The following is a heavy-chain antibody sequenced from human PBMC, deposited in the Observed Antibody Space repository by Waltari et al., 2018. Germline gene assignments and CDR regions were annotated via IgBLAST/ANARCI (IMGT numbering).Heavy chain of an antibody. CDR2: IYPGDSDT. CDR3: ARPYIGYGSGSDDAFDI. Sequence: EVQLVQSGAEVKKPGESLKISCKGSGYSFTSYWIGWVRQMPGKGLEWRGIIYPGDSDTRYSPSFQGQVTISADKSISTAYLQWSSLKASDTAMYYCARPYIGYGSGSDDAFDIWGQGTMVTVSS. D-gene: IGHD3-10*01. V-gene: IGHV5-51*01. J-gene: IGHJ3*02. CDR1: GYSFTSYW.